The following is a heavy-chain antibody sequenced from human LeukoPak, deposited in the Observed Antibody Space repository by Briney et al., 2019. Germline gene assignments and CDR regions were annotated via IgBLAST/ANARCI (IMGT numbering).Heavy chain of an antibody. Sequence: PSETLSLTCTVSGGSISSYYWSWIRQPPGKGLEWIGYIYYSGSTNYNPSLKSRVTISVDTSKNQFSLKLSSVTAADTAVYYCARHGGDCSGGSCYPMSIDYWGQGTLVTVSS. CDR3: ARHGGDCSGGSCYPMSIDY. D-gene: IGHD2-15*01. V-gene: IGHV4-59*08. CDR2: IYYSGST. J-gene: IGHJ4*02. CDR1: GGSISSYY.